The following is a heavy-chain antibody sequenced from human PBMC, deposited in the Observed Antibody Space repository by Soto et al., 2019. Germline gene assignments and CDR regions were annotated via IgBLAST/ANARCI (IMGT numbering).Heavy chain of an antibody. Sequence: LLVQSGGELKKPATSVQVSCNTSGYTFNTYFITWVRQAPAQGLEWMGWISTHNSNTNYAEKFQGRVTMTADRITKTAYMELRNLRFDDTAVYYCARDTSNSLDYWGQGTPVTVS. V-gene: IGHV1-18*01. CDR3: ARDTSNSLDY. CDR1: GYTFNTYF. D-gene: IGHD2-2*01. CDR2: ISTHNSNT. J-gene: IGHJ4*02.